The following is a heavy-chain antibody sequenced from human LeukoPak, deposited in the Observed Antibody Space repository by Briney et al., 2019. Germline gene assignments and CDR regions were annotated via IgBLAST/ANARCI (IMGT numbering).Heavy chain of an antibody. Sequence: SVKVSCKASGGTFSSYTISWVRQAPGQGLEWMGRIIPILGIANYAQKFQGRVTITADKSTSTAYMELSSLRSEDTAVYYCARAEAGYCSSTSCHARNRLFDPWGQGTLVTVSS. CDR2: IIPILGIA. D-gene: IGHD2-2*01. CDR3: ARAEAGYCSSTSCHARNRLFDP. V-gene: IGHV1-69*02. J-gene: IGHJ5*02. CDR1: GGTFSSYT.